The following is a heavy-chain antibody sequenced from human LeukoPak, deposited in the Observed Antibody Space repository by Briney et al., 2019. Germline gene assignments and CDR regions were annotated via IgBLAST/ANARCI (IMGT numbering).Heavy chain of an antibody. D-gene: IGHD3-10*01. CDR3: ARDRGISGYYYMDA. CDR1: GYTFTGYY. CDR2: INPNSGGT. Sequence: ASVEVSCKASGYTFTGYYMHWVRQAPGQGLEWMGWINPNSGGTNYAQEFQGRVTMTRDTSISTAYMELSRLRSDDTAVYYCARDRGISGYYYMDAWGKGTTVTVSS. V-gene: IGHV1-2*02. J-gene: IGHJ6*03.